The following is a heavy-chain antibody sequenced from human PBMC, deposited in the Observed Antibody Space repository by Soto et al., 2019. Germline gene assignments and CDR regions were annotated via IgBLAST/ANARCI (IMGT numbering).Heavy chain of an antibody. Sequence: QLQLQESGPGLVKPSETLSLTCTVSGGSISSSSYYWGWIRQPPGKGLGGIGSIYYSGSTYYNPSLKSRVTISVDTSKNQFALKLSSVTAADTAVYYCATIAVALREPFDYWGQGTLVTVSS. D-gene: IGHD6-19*01. CDR1: GGSISSSSYY. CDR2: IYYSGST. J-gene: IGHJ4*02. CDR3: ATIAVALREPFDY. V-gene: IGHV4-39*01.